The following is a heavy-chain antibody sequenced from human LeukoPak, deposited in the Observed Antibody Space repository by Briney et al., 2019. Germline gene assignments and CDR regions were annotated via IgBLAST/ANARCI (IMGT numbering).Heavy chain of an antibody. V-gene: IGHV1-3*01. D-gene: IGHD6-19*01. J-gene: IGHJ4*02. CDR2: INAGNGNT. CDR1: GYTFTSYA. Sequence: ASVKVSCKASGYTFTSYAMHWVRQAPGQRLEWMGWINAGNGNTKYSQKFQGRVTITRDTSASTAYKELSSLRSEDTAVYYCARVGHSSGCFDYWGQGTLVTVSS. CDR3: ARVGHSSGCFDY.